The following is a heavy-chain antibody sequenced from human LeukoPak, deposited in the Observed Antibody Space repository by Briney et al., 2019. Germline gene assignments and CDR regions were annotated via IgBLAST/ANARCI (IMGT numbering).Heavy chain of an antibody. CDR1: GFTVSSSY. V-gene: IGHV3-66*01. Sequence: GGSLRLSCAVSGFTVSSSYMSWVCQSPGKGLEWVAIIYTAGNTYYADSVRGRFTISRDNSKNMLYLEMNGLRDEDTAVYYCVRDSYGTSWGQGTLVTVSS. J-gene: IGHJ5*02. CDR2: IYTAGNT. CDR3: VRDSYGTS. D-gene: IGHD3-16*01.